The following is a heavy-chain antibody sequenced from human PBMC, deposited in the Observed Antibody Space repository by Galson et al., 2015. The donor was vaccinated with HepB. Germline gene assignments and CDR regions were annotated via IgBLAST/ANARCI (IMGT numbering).Heavy chain of an antibody. CDR3: ARDPLYGSALVYYGMDV. J-gene: IGHJ6*02. V-gene: IGHV1-8*02. Sequence: SVKVSCKASGYTFTSYDINWVRQATGQGLEWMGWMNPNSGNTGYAQKFQGRVTMTRNTSISTAYMEMSRLRSEDPAVYYCARDPLYGSALVYYGMDVWGQGTTVTVSS. CDR1: GYTFTSYD. D-gene: IGHD3-10*01. CDR2: MNPNSGNT.